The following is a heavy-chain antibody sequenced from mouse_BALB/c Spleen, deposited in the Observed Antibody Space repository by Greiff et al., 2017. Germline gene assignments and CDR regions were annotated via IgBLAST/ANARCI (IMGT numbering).Heavy chain of an antibody. J-gene: IGHJ2*01. CDR3: ARRFYGSFYFDY. CDR1: GYTFTSYN. Sequence: LQQPGAELVKPGASVKMSCKASGYTFTSYNMHWVKQTPGQGLEWIGAIYPGNGDTSYNQKFKGKATLTADKSSSTAYMQLSSLTSEDSAVYYCARRFYGSFYFDYWGQGTTLTVSS. V-gene: IGHV1-12*01. CDR2: IYPGNGDT. D-gene: IGHD1-1*01.